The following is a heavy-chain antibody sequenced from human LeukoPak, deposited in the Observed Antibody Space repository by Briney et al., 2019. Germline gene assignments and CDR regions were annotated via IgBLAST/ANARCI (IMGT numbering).Heavy chain of an antibody. Sequence: ASVKVSCKASGYTFTSYDINWVRQATGQGLEWMGWMNPNSGNTGYAQKFQGRVTMTRNTSISTAYMELSSLRSEDTAVYYCARERGAGYYDSSGYYYFDYWGQGTLVTVSS. J-gene: IGHJ4*02. CDR2: MNPNSGNT. CDR3: ARERGAGYYDSSGYYYFDY. D-gene: IGHD3-22*01. V-gene: IGHV1-8*01. CDR1: GYTFTSYD.